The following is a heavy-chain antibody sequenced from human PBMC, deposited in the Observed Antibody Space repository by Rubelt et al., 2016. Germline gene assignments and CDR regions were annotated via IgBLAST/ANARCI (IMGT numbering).Heavy chain of an antibody. J-gene: IGHJ4*02. CDR1: GGSISSSGYY. CDR2: ITHSGTT. D-gene: IGHD2/OR15-2a*01. Sequence: QLQLQESGPGLVKPSETLSLSCVVSGGSISSSGYYWGWIRQPPGKGLEWIGDITHSGTTNYNPSLKSRVTISVDTSKKQFSLKLTSVTAADTAVYYCARGALRVGRAQHFWGQGTLVTASS. V-gene: IGHV4-39*07. CDR3: ARGALRVGRAQHF.